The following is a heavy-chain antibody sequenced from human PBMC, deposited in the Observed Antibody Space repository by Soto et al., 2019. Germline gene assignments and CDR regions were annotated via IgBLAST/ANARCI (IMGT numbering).Heavy chain of an antibody. Sequence: QVQLVQSGAEVKKPGASVKVSCKASGYTFTGYYMHWVRQAPGQGLEWMGWINPNSGGTNDAQKFQGRVTMTRDTSISTAYMELSRLRSDDTAVYYCAREGKSSSSCFDYWGQGTLVTVSS. J-gene: IGHJ4*02. CDR1: GYTFTGYY. V-gene: IGHV1-2*02. CDR2: INPNSGGT. CDR3: AREGKSSSSCFDY. D-gene: IGHD6-13*01.